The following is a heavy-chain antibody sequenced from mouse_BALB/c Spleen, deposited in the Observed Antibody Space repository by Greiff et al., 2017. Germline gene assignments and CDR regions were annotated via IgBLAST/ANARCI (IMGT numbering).Heavy chain of an antibody. CDR1: GFTFSSYG. V-gene: IGHV5-6-3*01. CDR2: INSNGGST. J-gene: IGHJ3*01. Sequence: VMLVESGGGLVQPGGSLKLSCAASGFTFSSYGMSWVRQTPDKRLELVATINSNGGSTYYPDSVKGRFTISRDNAKNTLYLQMSSLKSEDTAMYYCARDWGYGREFAYWGQGTLVTVSA. CDR3: ARDWGYGREFAY. D-gene: IGHD1-1*02.